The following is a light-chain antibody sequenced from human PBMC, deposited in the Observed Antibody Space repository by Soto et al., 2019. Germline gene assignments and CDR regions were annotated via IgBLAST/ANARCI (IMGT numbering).Light chain of an antibody. Sequence: EIVMTQSPATLSVSPGERATLSCRASQSVSSNSLAWYQHKPGQAPRLLIYGASSRATGIPDRFSGSGSGTDFTLTISRLEPEDFAVYYCQQYGRSPLTFGGGTKVDIK. J-gene: IGKJ4*01. CDR2: GAS. V-gene: IGKV3-20*01. CDR3: QQYGRSPLT. CDR1: QSVSSNS.